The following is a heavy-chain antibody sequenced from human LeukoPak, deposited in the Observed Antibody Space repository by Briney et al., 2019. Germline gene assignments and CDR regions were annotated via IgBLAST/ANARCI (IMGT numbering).Heavy chain of an antibody. J-gene: IGHJ4*02. CDR3: ATFMGYSYGYIAEGSY. Sequence: SETLSLTCTVSGGSISSSSYYWGWIRQPPGRGLEWIGSIYYSGSTYYNPSLRSRVTISVDTSKNQFSLILSSVTAADTAVYYCATFMGYSYGYIAEGSYWGQGSLVTVSS. D-gene: IGHD5-18*01. CDR1: GGSISSSSYY. CDR2: IYYSGST. V-gene: IGHV4-39*01.